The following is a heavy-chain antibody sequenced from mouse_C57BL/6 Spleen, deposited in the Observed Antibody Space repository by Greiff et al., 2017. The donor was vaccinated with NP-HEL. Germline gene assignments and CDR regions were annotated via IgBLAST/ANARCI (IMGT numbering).Heavy chain of an antibody. J-gene: IGHJ1*03. CDR2: IDPSDSYT. D-gene: IGHD2-4*01. CDR3: AKRDYDPHWYFDV. V-gene: IGHV1-50*01. Sequence: VQLQQSGAELVKPGASVKLSCKASGYTFTSYWMQWVKQRPGQGLEWIGEIDPSDSYTNYNQKFKGKATLTVDTSSSTADMQLSSLTSEDSAVYYCAKRDYDPHWYFDVWGTGTTVTVSS. CDR1: GYTFTSYW.